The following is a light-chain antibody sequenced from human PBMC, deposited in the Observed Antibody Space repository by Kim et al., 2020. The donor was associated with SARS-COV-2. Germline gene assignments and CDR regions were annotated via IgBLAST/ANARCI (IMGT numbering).Light chain of an antibody. Sequence: GQRVTLSCSGGSSNIGSYTVNWYQQLPGTAPKHLIYSNNQRPSGVPDRFSGSKSGTSASLAISGLQSEDEADYYCAAWDDSLNGGVFGGGTQLTVL. V-gene: IGLV1-44*01. CDR3: AAWDDSLNGGV. CDR1: SSNIGSYT. CDR2: SNN. J-gene: IGLJ3*02.